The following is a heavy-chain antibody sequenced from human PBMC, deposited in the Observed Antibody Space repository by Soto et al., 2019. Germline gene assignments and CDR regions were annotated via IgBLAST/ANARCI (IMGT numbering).Heavy chain of an antibody. V-gene: IGHV1-18*01. Sequence: SGNVSCDSSDYTFTSYGISRERQAPGQGLEWSGWISAYNGNTNYAQKLQGRVTMTTDTSTSTAYMELRSLRSDDTAVYYCARGGPRWTGTVYYYGMDAWGQGTTVTVSS. J-gene: IGHJ6*02. CDR1: DYTFTSYG. D-gene: IGHD1-1*01. CDR2: ISAYNGNT. CDR3: ARGGPRWTGTVYYYGMDA.